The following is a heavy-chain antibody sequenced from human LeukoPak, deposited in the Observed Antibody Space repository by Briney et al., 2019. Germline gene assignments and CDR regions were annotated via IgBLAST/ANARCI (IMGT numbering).Heavy chain of an antibody. CDR1: GYTFDDYG. Sequence: PGGSLRLSCAGSGYTFDDYGMRWVRQAPGKGLEWVAGINWNGGSTGYAASVKGRCTISRDNAKNALYLEMNSLRAEDTAVYYCARVHYDILTGYSRDFDYWGQGTLVTVSS. CDR2: INWNGGST. V-gene: IGHV3-20*04. J-gene: IGHJ4*02. CDR3: ARVHYDILTGYSRDFDY. D-gene: IGHD3-9*01.